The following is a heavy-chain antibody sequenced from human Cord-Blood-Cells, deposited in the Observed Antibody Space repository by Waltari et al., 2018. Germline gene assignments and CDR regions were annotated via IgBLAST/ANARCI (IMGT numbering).Heavy chain of an antibody. J-gene: IGHJ2*01. CDR3: ASTPIRSWEGGGHWYFDL. CDR2: IIPIFGTA. D-gene: IGHD1-26*01. V-gene: IGHV1-69*01. CDR1: GGTFSSYA. Sequence: QVQLLQSGAEVEKPGSAVKVSCKAAGGTFSSYAISWVRQSPGQGLAWMGGIIPIFGTANYAQKFQGRVTITADESTSTAYMELSSLRSEDTAVYYCASTPIRSWEGGGHWYFDLWGRGTLVTVSS.